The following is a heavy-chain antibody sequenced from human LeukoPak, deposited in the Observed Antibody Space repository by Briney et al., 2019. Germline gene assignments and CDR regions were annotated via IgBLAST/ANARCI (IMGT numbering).Heavy chain of an antibody. V-gene: IGHV3-9*01. D-gene: IGHD2-21*02. CDR3: ARDRKVTTYYYYYGMDV. J-gene: IGHJ6*02. CDR2: ISWNSGSI. CDR1: GFTFDDYA. Sequence: GGSLRLSCAASGFTFDDYAMHWVRQAPGKGLEWVSGISWNSGSIGYADSVKGRFTISRDNAKNSLYLQMNSLRAEDTAVYYCARDRKVTTYYYYYGMDVWGQGTTVTVSS.